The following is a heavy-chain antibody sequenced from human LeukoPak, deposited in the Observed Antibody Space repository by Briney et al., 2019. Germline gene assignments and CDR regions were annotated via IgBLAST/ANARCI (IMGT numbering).Heavy chain of an antibody. CDR3: ARESSLLRYFDWLLSYYFDY. D-gene: IGHD3-9*01. V-gene: IGHV3-7*01. Sequence: GGSLRLSCEGSGFTFSNFWMGWVRQAPGKGLEWVANIKQDGSEKYYVDSVKGRFTISRDNAKNSLYLQMNSLRAEDTAVYYCARESSLLRYFDWLLSYYFDYWGQGTLVTVSS. CDR2: IKQDGSEK. J-gene: IGHJ4*02. CDR1: GFTFSNFW.